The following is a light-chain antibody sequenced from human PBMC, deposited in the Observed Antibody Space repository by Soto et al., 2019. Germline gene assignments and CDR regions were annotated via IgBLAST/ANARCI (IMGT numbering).Light chain of an antibody. J-gene: IGLJ1*01. CDR1: SSNIGAGYD. CDR3: QSHDNSLRGYV. Sequence: QSVLTQPPSASGAPGQRVTISCTGSSSNIGAGYDVHWYQQLPGTAPKLLIYGNNNRPSGVPDRFSGSKSATSGSLAITGLQAEDEADYYCQSHDNSLRGYVFGTGTKVTVL. V-gene: IGLV1-40*01. CDR2: GNN.